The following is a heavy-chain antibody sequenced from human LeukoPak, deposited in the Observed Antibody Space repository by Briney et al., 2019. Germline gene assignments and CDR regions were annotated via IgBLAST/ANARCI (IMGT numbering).Heavy chain of an antibody. J-gene: IGHJ5*02. CDR3: ARSEDYVGVFGFDP. D-gene: IGHD4-17*01. Sequence: GSSVKVSCKASGGTFSSYAISWVRQAPGQGLEWMGGIIPIFDTANYAQKFQGRVTITADESTSTAYMELSSLRSADTAVYYCARSEDYVGVFGFDPWGQGTLVTVSS. CDR1: GGTFSSYA. V-gene: IGHV1-69*01. CDR2: IIPIFDTA.